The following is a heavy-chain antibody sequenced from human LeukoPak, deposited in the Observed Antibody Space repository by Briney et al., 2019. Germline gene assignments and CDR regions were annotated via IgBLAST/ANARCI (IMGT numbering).Heavy chain of an antibody. J-gene: IGHJ4*02. V-gene: IGHV3-23*01. CDR2: ITGSGGST. Sequence: PGGSLTLSCAASGFTFSSYGMSWVRQAPGKGLEWVSAITGSGGSTYYADSVKGRFTISRDNPKNTLYLQMNSLRAEDTAVYYCAKLIETAATGNWGQGTLVTVSS. CDR1: GFTFSSYG. CDR3: AKLIETAATGN. D-gene: IGHD2-15*01.